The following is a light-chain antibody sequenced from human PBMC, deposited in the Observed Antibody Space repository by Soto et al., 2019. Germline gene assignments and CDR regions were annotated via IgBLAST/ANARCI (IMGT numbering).Light chain of an antibody. CDR2: GAS. J-gene: IGKJ1*01. V-gene: IGKV3-20*01. CDR1: QSVSNNY. Sequence: EIVLTQSPGTLSLSPGERATLSCRASQSVSNNYLAWHQQKPGQAPRLLIYGASNRATGIPDRFSGSGSGTDFTLTISRLEPEDFAVYYCPQYGSSGTFGQGTKVDIK. CDR3: PQYGSSGT.